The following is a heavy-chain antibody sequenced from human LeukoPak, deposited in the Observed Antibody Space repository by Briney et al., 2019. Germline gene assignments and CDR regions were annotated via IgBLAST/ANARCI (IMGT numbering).Heavy chain of an antibody. CDR3: AKDYYYDSSGYYYD. V-gene: IGHV3-23*01. D-gene: IGHD3-22*01. J-gene: IGHJ4*02. Sequence: PGGSLRLSCAASGFTFSSYAMSWVRQAPGKGLEWVSAISGSGGSTYYADSVKGRFTISRDNSKNTLYLQMNSLRAEDTAVYYCAKDYYYDSSGYYYDWGQGTLVTVSS. CDR2: ISGSGGST. CDR1: GFTFSSYA.